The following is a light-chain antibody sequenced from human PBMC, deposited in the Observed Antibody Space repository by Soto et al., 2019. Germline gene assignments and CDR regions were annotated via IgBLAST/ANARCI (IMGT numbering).Light chain of an antibody. Sequence: EIVLTQSPATLSLSPWDRATLSCSASQSVSSSYLAWYQQKPGQAPRLLIYGASSRPTGIPDRFSGSGSGTDFTLTISRLEPEDFAVYYCQQYGSSSTFGQGTRLEIK. CDR2: GAS. CDR1: QSVSSSY. J-gene: IGKJ5*01. V-gene: IGKV3-20*01. CDR3: QQYGSSST.